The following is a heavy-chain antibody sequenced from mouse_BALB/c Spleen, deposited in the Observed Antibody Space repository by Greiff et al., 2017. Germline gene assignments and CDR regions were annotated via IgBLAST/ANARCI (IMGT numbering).Heavy chain of an antibody. D-gene: IGHD2-2*01. Sequence: EVQLQESGPGLVKPSQSLSLTCTVTGYSITSDYAWNWIRQFPGNKLEWMGYISYSGSTSYNPSLKSRISITRDTSKNQFFLQLNSVTTEDTATYYCARSVGYDPYWYFDVWGAGTTVTVSS. CDR2: ISYSGST. CDR1: GYSITSDYA. V-gene: IGHV3-2*02. CDR3: ARSVGYDPYWYFDV. J-gene: IGHJ1*01.